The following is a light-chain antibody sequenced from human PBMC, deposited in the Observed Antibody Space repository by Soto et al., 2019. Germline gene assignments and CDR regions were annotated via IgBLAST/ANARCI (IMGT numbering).Light chain of an antibody. CDR3: QSYDTSLRAYV. J-gene: IGLJ1*01. CDR1: SSNIGAGYD. V-gene: IGLV1-40*01. CDR2: DNT. Sequence: QSVGRHPPSASRAPGHRVTISCTGSSSNIGAGYDLHWYQQLPGTAPKLLIYDNTNRPSGVPDRFSGSKSGTSASLAITGLQAEDDADYYCQSYDTSLRAYVFGTGTKVTAL.